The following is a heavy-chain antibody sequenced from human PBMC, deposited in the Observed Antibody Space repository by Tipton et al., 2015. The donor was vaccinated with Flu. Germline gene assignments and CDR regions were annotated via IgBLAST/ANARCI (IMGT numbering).Heavy chain of an antibody. CDR1: GGSFSGYY. D-gene: IGHD5-24*01. V-gene: IGHV4-34*01. CDR2: INHSGST. J-gene: IGHJ2*01. Sequence: TLSLTCAVYGGSFSGYYWSWIRQPPGKGLEWIGEINHSGSTNYNPSLKSRVTISVDTSKNQFSLKLSSVTAADTAVYYWARGRRWLQLISGYFDLWGRGTLVTVSA. CDR3: ARGRRWLQLISGYFDL.